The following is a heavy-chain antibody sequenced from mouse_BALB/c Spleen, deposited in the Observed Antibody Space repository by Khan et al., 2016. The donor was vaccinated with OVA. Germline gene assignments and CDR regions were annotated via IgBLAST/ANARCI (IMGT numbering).Heavy chain of an antibody. Sequence: EVQLQESGPGLVKPSQSLSLTCSVTGYSITSGYYWNWIRQFPGNKLEWMGYLTSGGSFNYNPSLKNRISTTRDTSNNQFFLKLNSVTPEDTATYYCSRAGRWFDYWGQGTLVTVSA. J-gene: IGHJ3*01. CDR2: LTSGGSF. CDR1: GYSITSGYY. D-gene: IGHD3-3*01. CDR3: SRAGRWFDY. V-gene: IGHV3-6*02.